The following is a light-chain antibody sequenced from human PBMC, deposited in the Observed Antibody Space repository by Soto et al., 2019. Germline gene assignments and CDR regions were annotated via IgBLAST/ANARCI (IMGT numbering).Light chain of an antibody. CDR2: DVS. J-gene: IGKJ1*01. V-gene: IGKV1-5*01. Sequence: WYQQHPGKAPKLLIYDVSALKRGVPPRFSGSGSGTELTLTISSLQPDDFATYYCQQYDSFSMTFGQGTKVDIK. CDR3: QQYDSFSMT.